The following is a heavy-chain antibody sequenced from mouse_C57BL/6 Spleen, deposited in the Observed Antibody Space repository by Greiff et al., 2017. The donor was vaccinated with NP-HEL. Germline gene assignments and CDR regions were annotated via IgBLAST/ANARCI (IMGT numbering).Heavy chain of an antibody. V-gene: IGHV5-16*01. CDR3: ARGRYDFPFDY. D-gene: IGHD2-4*01. Sequence: EVMLVESEGGLVQPGSSMKLSCTASGFTFSDYYMAWVRQVPEKGLEWVANINYDGSSTYYLDSLKSRFIISRDNAKNILYLQMSSLKSEDTATYYCARGRYDFPFDYWGQGTTLTVSS. J-gene: IGHJ2*01. CDR1: GFTFSDYY. CDR2: INYDGSST.